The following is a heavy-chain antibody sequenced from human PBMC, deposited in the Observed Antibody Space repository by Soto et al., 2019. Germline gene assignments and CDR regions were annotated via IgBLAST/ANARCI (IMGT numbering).Heavy chain of an antibody. CDR1: GFIFSSFG. Sequence: GGSLRLSCAASGFIFSSFGMHWVRQAPGKGLEWVAHIWYDGSNTYYADSVKGRFTISRDNSRNTLYLQMNSLRAEDTAVYHCVRDLLGSGGHFDYWGQGTPVTVS. D-gene: IGHD7-27*01. CDR2: IWYDGSNT. V-gene: IGHV3-33*01. CDR3: VRDLLGSGGHFDY. J-gene: IGHJ4*02.